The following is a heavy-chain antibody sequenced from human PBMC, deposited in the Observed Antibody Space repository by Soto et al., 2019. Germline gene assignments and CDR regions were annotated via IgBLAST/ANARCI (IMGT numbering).Heavy chain of an antibody. Sequence: PSETLSLTCTVSGASVSDYYWNWIRQPPGKGLEWVGYIYHTGRSNYNPSLKSRLTISLDMSRNQFSLQLTSVTAADTALYYCARVSNEYGGNGAFDYWGLGTLVTVSS. CDR1: GASVSDYY. V-gene: IGHV4-59*02. J-gene: IGHJ4*02. CDR3: ARVSNEYGGNGAFDY. D-gene: IGHD4-17*01. CDR2: IYHTGRS.